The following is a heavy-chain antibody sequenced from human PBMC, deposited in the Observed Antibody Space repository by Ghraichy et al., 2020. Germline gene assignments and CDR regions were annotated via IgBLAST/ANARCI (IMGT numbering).Heavy chain of an antibody. Sequence: SQTLSLTCTVSGGSVSSDTYYWSWIRQPPGKAPEWSGYIYYSGSANYNPSLKSRVTMSVDTSKNQFSLKPRSVTAADTAVYYCARLAELGTPPGWYFDLWGRGTLVTVSS. CDR1: GGSVSSDTYY. CDR2: IYYSGSA. V-gene: IGHV4-61*01. CDR3: ARLAELGTPPGWYFDL. J-gene: IGHJ2*01. D-gene: IGHD7-27*01.